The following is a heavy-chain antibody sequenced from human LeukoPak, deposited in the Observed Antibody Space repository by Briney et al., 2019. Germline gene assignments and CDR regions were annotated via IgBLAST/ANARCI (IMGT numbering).Heavy chain of an antibody. CDR1: GYTFTGYY. Sequence: ASVKVSCKASGYTFTGYYMHWVRQAPGQGLEWMGWINPNSGGTNYAQKFQGRVTITRNTSISTAYMELSSLRSEDTAVYYCARGGLYYYDSSGYHTPFDYWGQGTLVTVSS. V-gene: IGHV1-2*02. CDR3: ARGGLYYYDSSGYHTPFDY. D-gene: IGHD3-22*01. J-gene: IGHJ4*02. CDR2: INPNSGGT.